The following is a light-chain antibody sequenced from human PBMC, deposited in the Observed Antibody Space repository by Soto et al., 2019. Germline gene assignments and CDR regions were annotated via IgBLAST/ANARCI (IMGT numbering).Light chain of an antibody. CDR3: QQYNSYAT. CDR2: DAS. J-gene: IGKJ1*01. Sequence: DIQMTQSPSTLSASVGDRVTITCRASQSISSWLAWYQQEPGKAPKLLIYDASSLESGVPSRFSGSGSGTEFTLTIRSLKPDDFATYYCQQYNSYATVGQGTKLEIK. CDR1: QSISSW. V-gene: IGKV1-5*01.